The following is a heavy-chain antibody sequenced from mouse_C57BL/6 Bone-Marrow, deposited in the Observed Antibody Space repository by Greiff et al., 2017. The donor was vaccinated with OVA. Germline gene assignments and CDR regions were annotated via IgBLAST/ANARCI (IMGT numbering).Heavy chain of an antibody. Sequence: QVQLKQPGAELVKPGASVKLSCKASGYTFTSYWMHWVKQRPGRGLEWIGRIDPNSGGTKYNEKFKSKATLTVDKPSSTAYMQLSSLTSEDSAVYYCARGDYYGSSGYFDVWGTGTTVTVSS. J-gene: IGHJ1*03. CDR1: GYTFTSYW. V-gene: IGHV1-72*01. CDR3: ARGDYYGSSGYFDV. D-gene: IGHD1-1*01. CDR2: IDPNSGGT.